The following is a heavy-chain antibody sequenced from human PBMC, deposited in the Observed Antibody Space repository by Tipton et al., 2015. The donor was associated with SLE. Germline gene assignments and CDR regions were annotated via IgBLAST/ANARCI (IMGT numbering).Heavy chain of an antibody. CDR2: INRSGSS. J-gene: IGHJ6*02. CDR3: ARLRISGVLTGSYEYGMDV. CDR1: GGSFSGYY. D-gene: IGHD3-3*01. Sequence: TLSLTCVVHGGSFSGYYWSWIRPPPGKGLEWIGEINRSGSSNSNPPLKSRVTMSVDTSKIQFSLNLTSVTAADTAVYYCARLRISGVLTGSYEYGMDVWGQGTAVTVSS. V-gene: IGHV4-34*01.